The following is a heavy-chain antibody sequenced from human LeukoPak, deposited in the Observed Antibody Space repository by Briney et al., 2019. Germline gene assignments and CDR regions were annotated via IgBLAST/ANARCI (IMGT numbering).Heavy chain of an antibody. J-gene: IGHJ4*02. Sequence: PGGSLRLSCAASGFTFSSHEMNWVRQAPGKGLEWVSSISSSSSYIYYADSVKGRFTISRDNAKNSLYLQMNSLRAEDTAVYYCARIKWELQSMYYFDYWGQGTLVTVSS. CDR3: ARIKWELQSMYYFDY. V-gene: IGHV3-21*01. CDR1: GFTFSSHE. D-gene: IGHD1-26*01. CDR2: ISSSSSYI.